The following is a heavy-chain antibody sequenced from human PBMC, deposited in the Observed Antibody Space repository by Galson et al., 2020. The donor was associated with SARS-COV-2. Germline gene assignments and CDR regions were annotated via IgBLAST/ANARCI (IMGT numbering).Heavy chain of an antibody. V-gene: IGHV4-31*03. D-gene: IGHD3-16*02. CDR2: SYYSAST. Sequence: ETSETLSLTCTVSFGSISSGGYYWSWIRQHPGKGLEWIRYSYYSASTYYNPSLKRRVTISVDTSKNQFSLKLSSVTAADTAVYYCARYRESIGSHYYFDYWGQGTLVTVSS. J-gene: IGHJ4*02. CDR1: FGSISSGGYY. CDR3: ARYRESIGSHYYFDY.